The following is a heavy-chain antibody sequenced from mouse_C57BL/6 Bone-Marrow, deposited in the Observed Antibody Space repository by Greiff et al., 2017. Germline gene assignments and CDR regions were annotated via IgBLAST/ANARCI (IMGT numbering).Heavy chain of an antibody. J-gene: IGHJ1*03. CDR2: IYPGNSDT. CDR1: GYTFTSYW. CDR3: TRCLIEWYFDV. Sequence: EVQGVESGTVLARPGASVKMSCKTSGYTFTSYWMHWVKQRPGQGLEWIGAIYPGNSDTSYNQKFKGKAKLTAVTSASTAYMQPSSLPNEDSAVYYCTRCLIEWYFDVGGTGNTVTVSS. V-gene: IGHV1-5*01.